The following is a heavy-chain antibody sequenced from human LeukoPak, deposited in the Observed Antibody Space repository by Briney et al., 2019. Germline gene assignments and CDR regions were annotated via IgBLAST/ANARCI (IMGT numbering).Heavy chain of an antibody. CDR2: INPNINGT. CDR3: ARERTPGSGYGVDY. CDR1: GYTFTGYY. V-gene: IGHV1-2*02. Sequence: ASVKVSCKASGYTFTGYYIHWVRQAPGQGLEWMGWINPNINGTNYAQKFQDRVTMTGDRSISTAYMELSRLRSDDTAVYYCARERTPGSGYGVDYWGQGTVVTVSS. J-gene: IGHJ4*02. D-gene: IGHD6-25*01.